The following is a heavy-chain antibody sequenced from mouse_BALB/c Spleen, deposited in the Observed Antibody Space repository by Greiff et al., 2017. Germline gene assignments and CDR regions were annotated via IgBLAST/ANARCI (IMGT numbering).Heavy chain of an antibody. D-gene: IGHD2-1*01. CDR2: IYPGGGYT. CDR1: GYAFTNYL. V-gene: IGHV1-63*02. J-gene: IGHJ4*01. Sequence: VQLQQSGAELVRPGTSVKVSCKASGYAFTNYLIEWVKQRPGQGLEWIGDIYPGGGYTNYNEKFKGKATLTADTSSSTAYMQLSSLTSEDSAIYYCARYRRDGNSPMDYWGQGTSVTVSS. CDR3: ARYRRDGNSPMDY.